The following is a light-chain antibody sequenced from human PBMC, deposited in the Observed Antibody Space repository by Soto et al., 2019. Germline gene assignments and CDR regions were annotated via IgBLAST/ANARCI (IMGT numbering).Light chain of an antibody. CDR1: SSDVGTYNL. V-gene: IGLV2-23*02. CDR2: EVN. CDR3: CSYAGSFTPNHV. J-gene: IGLJ1*01. Sequence: QSVLTQPASVSGSPGQSITISCTGTSSDVGTYNLVSWYQQHPGKAPKLIIYEVNKRPSGVSNRFSGSKSGNTASLTISGLQAEDGADYHCCSYAGSFTPNHVFGTGTKVPVL.